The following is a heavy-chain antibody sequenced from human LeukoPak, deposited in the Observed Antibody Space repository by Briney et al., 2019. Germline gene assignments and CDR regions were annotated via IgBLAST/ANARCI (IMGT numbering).Heavy chain of an antibody. Sequence: GGSLRLSCAASGFTFSSYWMSWVRQAPGKGLEWVANIKQDGSEKYYADSVKGRFTISRDNSKNTLYLQMNSLRAEDTAVYYCARDLVDIVATISIALDYWGQGTLVTVSS. CDR3: ARDLVDIVATISIALDY. CDR1: GFTFSSYW. V-gene: IGHV3-7*01. D-gene: IGHD5-12*01. J-gene: IGHJ4*02. CDR2: IKQDGSEK.